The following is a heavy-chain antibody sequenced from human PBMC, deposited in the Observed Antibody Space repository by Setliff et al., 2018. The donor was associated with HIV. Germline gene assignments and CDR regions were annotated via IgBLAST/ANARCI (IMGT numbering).Heavy chain of an antibody. CDR2: IIPIFATA. Sequence: SVKVSRKASGGTFSSYTINWVRQAPGQGLEWMGGIIPIFATANYAQKFQGRVTITADESTSTAYMELSSLRSEDTAVYYCARGSGDYYDGSGRPAPWDYWGQGTLVTVSS. CDR3: ARGSGDYYDGSGRPAPWDY. J-gene: IGHJ4*02. V-gene: IGHV1-69*13. CDR1: GGTFSSYT. D-gene: IGHD3-22*01.